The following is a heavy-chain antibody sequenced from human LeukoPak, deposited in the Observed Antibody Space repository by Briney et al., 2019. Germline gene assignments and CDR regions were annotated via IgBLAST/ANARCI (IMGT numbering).Heavy chain of an antibody. CDR1: GFMFSSNW. J-gene: IGHJ4*02. D-gene: IGHD3-10*01. CDR3: ARGGDYGSGNYFDY. Sequence: GGSLRLSCAASGFMFSSNWMSWVRLAPGKGLEWVAVIWNAGSDKYYADSVKGRFTISRDNSKNTLYLQMNSLRVEDTAVYYCARGGDYGSGNYFDYWGQGTLVTVSS. CDR2: IWNAGSDK. V-gene: IGHV3-33*08.